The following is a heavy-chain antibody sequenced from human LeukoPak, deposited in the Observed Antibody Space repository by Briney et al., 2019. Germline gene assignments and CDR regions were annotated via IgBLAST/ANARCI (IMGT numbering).Heavy chain of an antibody. CDR1: GGSFSGYY. CDR3: ARRGLFFSGYDWGRYYYYYMDV. CDR2: INHSGST. J-gene: IGHJ6*03. V-gene: IGHV4-34*01. D-gene: IGHD5-12*01. Sequence: TSETLSLTCAVYGGSFSGYYWSWIRQPPGKGLEWIGEINHSGSTNYNPSLKSRVTISVDTSKNQFSLKLSSVTAADTAVYYCARRGLFFSGYDWGRYYYYYMDVWGKGTTVTISS.